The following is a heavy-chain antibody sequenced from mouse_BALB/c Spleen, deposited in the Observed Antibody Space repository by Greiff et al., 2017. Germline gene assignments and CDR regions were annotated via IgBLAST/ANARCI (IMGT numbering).Heavy chain of an antibody. CDR3: ARHPSFGDY. V-gene: IGHV5-12-1*01. Sequence: EVQGVESGGGLVKPGGSLKLSCAASGFAFSSYDMSWVRQTPEKRLEWVAYISSGGGSTYYPDTVKGRFTISRDNAKNTLYLQMSSLKSEDTAMYYCARHPSFGDYWGQGTSVPSPQ. CDR2: ISSGGGST. CDR1: GFAFSSYD. J-gene: IGHJ4*01.